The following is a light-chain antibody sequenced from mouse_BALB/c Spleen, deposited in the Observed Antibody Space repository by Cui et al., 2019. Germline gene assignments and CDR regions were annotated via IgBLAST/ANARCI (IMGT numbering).Light chain of an antibody. Sequence: DIVMTQSPSSLSVSAGEKVTMSCKSSQSLLNSGNQKNYLAWYQKKPGQPPKLLIYGASTRESGVPDRFTGSGSGTDFTLTISSVQAEDLAVYYCQNDHSYPLTFGAGTKLELK. CDR3: QNDHSYPLT. CDR1: QSLLNSGNQKNY. V-gene: IGKV8-28*01. J-gene: IGKJ5*01. CDR2: GAS.